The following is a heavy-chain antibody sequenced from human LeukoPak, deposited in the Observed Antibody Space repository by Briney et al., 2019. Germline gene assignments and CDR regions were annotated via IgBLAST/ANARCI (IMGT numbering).Heavy chain of an antibody. CDR2: ISSNGGST. CDR1: GFTFSSYA. CDR3: ARGLPNYYGMDV. J-gene: IGHJ6*02. Sequence: GGSLRLSCAASGFTFSSYAMHWVRQAPGKGLEYVPAISSNGGSTYYANSVKGRFTISRDNAKNTVYLQMNSLRTEDTAVYYCARGLPNYYGMDVWGQGTTVTVSS. V-gene: IGHV3-64*01.